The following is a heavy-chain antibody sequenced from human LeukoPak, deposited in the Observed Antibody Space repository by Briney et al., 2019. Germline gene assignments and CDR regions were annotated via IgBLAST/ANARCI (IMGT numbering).Heavy chain of an antibody. V-gene: IGHV3-48*03. CDR3: ARLVSSGWTYFDY. D-gene: IGHD6-19*01. CDR1: GFTFSSYE. Sequence: TRRSLRLSCAASGFTFSSYEMNWVRQAPRKGLEWVSYISSSGSTIYYADSVKGRFTISRDNAKNSLYLQMNSLRAEDTAVYYCARLVSSGWTYFDYWGQGTLVTVSS. CDR2: ISSSGSTI. J-gene: IGHJ4*02.